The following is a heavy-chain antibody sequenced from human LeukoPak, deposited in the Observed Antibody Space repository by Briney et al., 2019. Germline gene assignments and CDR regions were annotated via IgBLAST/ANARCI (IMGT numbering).Heavy chain of an antibody. Sequence: PGGSLRLSCEALGFTLVDYAMPWFRQAPGKGLEWASGISWNSGSIDYADSVKGRFTISRDNAKNSLYLQMNSLRAEDTALYYCAKDMAGSFEYFDYWGQGTLVTVSS. CDR2: ISWNSGSI. CDR1: GFTLVDYA. CDR3: AKDMAGSFEYFDY. J-gene: IGHJ4*02. D-gene: IGHD6-19*01. V-gene: IGHV3-9*01.